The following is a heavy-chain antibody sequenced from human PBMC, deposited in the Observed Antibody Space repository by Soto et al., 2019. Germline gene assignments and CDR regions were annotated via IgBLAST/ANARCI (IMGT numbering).Heavy chain of an antibody. J-gene: IGHJ4*02. CDR1: GFTFSSYG. Sequence: QVQLVESGGGVVQPGRSLRLSCAASGFTFSSYGMHWVRQAPGKGLEWVAVISYDGSNKYYADSVKGRFTISRDNSKNTLYLQMNSLSAEDTAVYYCAKGRDYYDSRGNFDYWGQGTLVTVSS. D-gene: IGHD3-22*01. CDR3: AKGRDYYDSRGNFDY. CDR2: ISYDGSNK. V-gene: IGHV3-30*18.